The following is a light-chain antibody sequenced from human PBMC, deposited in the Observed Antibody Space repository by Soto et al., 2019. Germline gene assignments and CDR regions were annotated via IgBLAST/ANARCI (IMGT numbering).Light chain of an antibody. CDR3: QQYNSYPWT. CDR2: KAS. V-gene: IGKV1-5*03. Sequence: EMTPSPSTLSAFLGARVTITCRARQSISTWLAWYQQKQGKAPKLLIYKASSLESGVPSRSRGSGSGTEFTLTISSLQPDDFATYYCQQYNSYPWTFGQGTKVDIK. J-gene: IGKJ1*01. CDR1: QSISTW.